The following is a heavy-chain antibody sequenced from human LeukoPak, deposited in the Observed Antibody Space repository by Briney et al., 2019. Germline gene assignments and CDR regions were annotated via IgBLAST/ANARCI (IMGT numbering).Heavy chain of an antibody. CDR1: GGSISSGDYY. CDR2: IYYSGST. CDR3: ARGYGSGSYYPGAFDI. J-gene: IGHJ3*02. D-gene: IGHD3-10*01. Sequence: SQTLSLTCTVSGGSISSGDYYWSWMRQPPGKGLEWIGYIYYSGSTYYNPSLKSRVTISVDTSKNQFSLKLSSVTAADTAVYYCARGYGSGSYYPGAFDIWGQGTMVTVSS. V-gene: IGHV4-30-4*01.